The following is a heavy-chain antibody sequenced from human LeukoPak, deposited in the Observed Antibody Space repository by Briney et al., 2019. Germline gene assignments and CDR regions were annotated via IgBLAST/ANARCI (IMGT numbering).Heavy chain of an antibody. J-gene: IGHJ4*02. CDR1: GYTLTELS. CDR3: ATAGNGYSVKYYFDY. CDR2: LDPEDGET. Sequence: ASVKVSCKVSGYTLTELSMHWVRQAPGKGLEWMGGLDPEDGETIYAQKFQGRVTMTEDTSTDTAYMELSSLRSEDTAVYYCATAGNGYSVKYYFDYWGQGTLVTVSS. D-gene: IGHD2-15*01. V-gene: IGHV1-24*01.